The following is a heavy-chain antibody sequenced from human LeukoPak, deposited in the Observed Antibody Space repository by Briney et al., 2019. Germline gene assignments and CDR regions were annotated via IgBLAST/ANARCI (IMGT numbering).Heavy chain of an antibody. J-gene: IGHJ5*02. CDR1: GGSFSGYY. D-gene: IGHD3-10*01. CDR2: INHSGST. CDR3: ATQPGYGSGSYYYNWFDP. Sequence: SETLSLTCAVYGGSFSGYYWSWIRQPPGKGLEWIGEINHSGSTNYNPSLKSRVTISVDTSKNQFSLKLSSVTAADTAVYYCATQPGYGSGSYYYNWFDPWGQGTLVTVSS. V-gene: IGHV4-34*01.